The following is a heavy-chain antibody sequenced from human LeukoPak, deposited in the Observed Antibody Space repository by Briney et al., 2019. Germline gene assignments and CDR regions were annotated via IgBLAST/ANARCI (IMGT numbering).Heavy chain of an antibody. CDR1: GGSIRNYY. J-gene: IGHJ4*02. V-gene: IGHV4-59*12. CDR3: ARVSMVRGAPDYYFDY. D-gene: IGHD3-10*01. CDR2: IYYSGST. Sequence: PSETLSLTCTVSGGSIRNYYWSWIRQPPGKGLEWIGYIYYSGSTNYNPSLKSRVTMSVDTSKNQFSLKLSSVTAADTAVYYCARVSMVRGAPDYYFDYWGQGTLVTVSS.